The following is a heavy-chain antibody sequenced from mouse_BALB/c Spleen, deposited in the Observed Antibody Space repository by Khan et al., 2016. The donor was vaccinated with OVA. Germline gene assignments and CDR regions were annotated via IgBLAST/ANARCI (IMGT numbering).Heavy chain of an antibody. D-gene: IGHD2-4*01. J-gene: IGHJ3*01. Sequence: VQLKQSGAELVKPGASVKLSCTASAFNIKDTYMHWVKQRPEQGLEWIGRIDPANGNTKNDPKFQGKATLTADKSSNTAYLQLSSLTSEDIAVYYCARTTMILGFTYWGQGTLVTVSA. CDR2: IDPANGNT. CDR1: AFNIKDTY. CDR3: ARTTMILGFTY. V-gene: IGHV14-3*02.